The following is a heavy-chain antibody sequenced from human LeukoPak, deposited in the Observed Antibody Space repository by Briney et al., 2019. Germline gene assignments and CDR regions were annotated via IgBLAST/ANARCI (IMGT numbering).Heavy chain of an antibody. CDR3: ATSPSPYYYDSSGYYYD. CDR1: GYTLTELS. Sequence: ASVKVSCKVSGYTLTELSMHWVRQAPGEGLEWMGGFDPEDGETIYAQKFQGRVTMTEDTSTDTAYMELSSLRSEDTAVYYCATSPSPYYYDSSGYYYDWGQGTLVTVSS. CDR2: FDPEDGET. D-gene: IGHD3-22*01. V-gene: IGHV1-24*01. J-gene: IGHJ4*02.